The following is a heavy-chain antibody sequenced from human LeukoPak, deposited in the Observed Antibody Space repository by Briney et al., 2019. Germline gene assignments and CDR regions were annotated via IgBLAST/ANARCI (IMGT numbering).Heavy chain of an antibody. CDR2: INHSGST. D-gene: IGHD1-26*01. Sequence: PSETLSLTCAVYGGSFSGYYWSWIRQPPGKGLEWIGEINHSGSTNYNPSLKSRVTISVDTSKNQFSLKLSSVTAADTAVYYCARVGELLDYWGQGTLVTVPS. V-gene: IGHV4-34*01. J-gene: IGHJ4*02. CDR1: GGSFSGYY. CDR3: ARVGELLDY.